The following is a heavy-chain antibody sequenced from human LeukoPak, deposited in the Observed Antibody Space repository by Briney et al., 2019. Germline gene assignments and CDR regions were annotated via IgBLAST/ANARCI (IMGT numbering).Heavy chain of an antibody. CDR3: AKDRSYGLDV. CDR1: GVTFSIYA. Sequence: PGGSLRLSCAASGVTFSIYAMSWVRQAPGKGPEWISALSANGVSTYYADSVKGRFTISRDNSKNTLYLQMNGLRVEDSALYYCAKDRSYGLDVWGHGTMVTVSS. V-gene: IGHV3-23*01. J-gene: IGHJ6*02. CDR2: LSANGVST.